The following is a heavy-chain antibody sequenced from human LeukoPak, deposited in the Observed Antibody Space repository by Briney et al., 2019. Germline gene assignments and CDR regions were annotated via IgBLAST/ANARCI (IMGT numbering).Heavy chain of an antibody. CDR2: INHSGST. CDR1: GGSISSYY. J-gene: IGHJ6*03. V-gene: IGHV4-34*01. CDR3: ARHAMLYYYDSSGYYYYYYYMDV. D-gene: IGHD3-22*01. Sequence: SETLSLTCTVSGGSISSYYWSWIRQPPGKGLEWIGEINHSGSTNYNPSLKSRVTISVDTSKNQFSLKLSSVTAADTAVYYCARHAMLYYYDSSGYYYYYYYMDVWGKGTTVTISS.